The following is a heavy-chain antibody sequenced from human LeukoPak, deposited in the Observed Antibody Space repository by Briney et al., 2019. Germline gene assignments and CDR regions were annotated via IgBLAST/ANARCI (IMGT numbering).Heavy chain of an antibody. Sequence: PGGSLRLSCAASGFTFSSYGMHWVRQAPGKGLEWVAVIWYDGSNKYYADSVKGRFTISRDNSKNTLYLQMNSLRAEDTAVYYCARGKGLQYFDYWGQGTLVTVSS. CDR2: IWYDGSNK. J-gene: IGHJ4*02. CDR3: ARGKGLQYFDY. CDR1: GFTFSSYG. V-gene: IGHV3-33*01. D-gene: IGHD2-21*01.